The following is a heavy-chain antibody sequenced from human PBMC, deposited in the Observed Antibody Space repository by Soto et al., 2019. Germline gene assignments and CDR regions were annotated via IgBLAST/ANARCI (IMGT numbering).Heavy chain of an antibody. J-gene: IGHJ5*02. Sequence: PGGSLRLSCAASGFTFRTYAMHWVRQVPGTGLEWVAFISKDGSEKYYADSLKGRFTISRDNSMNTVYLQMNSLRTGDTALYYCARDIVVGAGGIYDRWGQGNLVTVSS. D-gene: IGHD2-15*01. V-gene: IGHV3-30-3*01. CDR3: ARDIVVGAGGIYDR. CDR2: ISKDGSEK. CDR1: GFTFRTYA.